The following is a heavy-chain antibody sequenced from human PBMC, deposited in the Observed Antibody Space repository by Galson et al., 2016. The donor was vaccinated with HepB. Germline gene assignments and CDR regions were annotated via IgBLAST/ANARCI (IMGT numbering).Heavy chain of an antibody. CDR2: IDGGGDK. CDR1: GFSLSTSAMA. CDR3: ARSRYTNTWYSYYYGMDV. Sequence: PALVKPPQTLTLTCTFSGFSLSTSAMAVGWIRQPPGKALEWLSLIDGGGDKYYSISLKTKLTISKDTSKNQVVLTMTNMDPVDTGTYYCARSRYTNTWYSYYYGMDVWGQGTAVTVSS. J-gene: IGHJ6*02. V-gene: IGHV2-70*01. D-gene: IGHD6-13*01.